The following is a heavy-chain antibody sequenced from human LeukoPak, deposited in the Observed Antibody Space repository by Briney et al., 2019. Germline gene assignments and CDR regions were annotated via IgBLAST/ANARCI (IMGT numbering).Heavy chain of an antibody. J-gene: IGHJ6*03. CDR1: GFTFNSHW. V-gene: IGHV3-74*01. CDR3: ARDSGDGYNYYYYYMDV. D-gene: IGHD5-24*01. Sequence: GGSLRLSCAASGFTFNSHWLHWVRQIPGKGLVWVSHINSDGMTTNYADSVKGRFTISRDNAKNTVYLQMNSLRAEDTAVYYCARDSGDGYNYYYYYMDVWGKGTTVTVSS. CDR2: INSDGMTT.